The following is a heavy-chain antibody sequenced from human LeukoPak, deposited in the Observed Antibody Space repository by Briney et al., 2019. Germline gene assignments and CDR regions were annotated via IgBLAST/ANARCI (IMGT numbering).Heavy chain of an antibody. D-gene: IGHD3-16*01. J-gene: IGHJ4*02. CDR3: ARDLFDDYSLDY. CDR1: GFTFSSYS. Sequence: GGSLRLSCAASGFTFSSYSMNWVRQAPGKGLEWVSSISSSSSIIYYADSVKGRLTISRDNAKNSLYLQMNSLRAEDTAVYYCARDLFDDYSLDYWGQGTLVTVSS. V-gene: IGHV3-21*01. CDR2: ISSSSSII.